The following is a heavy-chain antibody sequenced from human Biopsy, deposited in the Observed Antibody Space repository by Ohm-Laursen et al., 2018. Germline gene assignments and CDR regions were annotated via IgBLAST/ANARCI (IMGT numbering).Heavy chain of an antibody. CDR1: EGTFSNYG. CDR3: ATKLTGYFHH. CDR2: NIPILGTG. D-gene: IGHD3-9*01. V-gene: IGHV1-69*06. Sequence: SSVKVSCKAPEGTFSNYGVNWVRQAPEQGLEWLGGNIPILGTGNYAQKFQDRVTVAADTSTSTATMELRSLRSDDTAVYYCATKLTGYFHHWGQGTLVIASS. J-gene: IGHJ1*01.